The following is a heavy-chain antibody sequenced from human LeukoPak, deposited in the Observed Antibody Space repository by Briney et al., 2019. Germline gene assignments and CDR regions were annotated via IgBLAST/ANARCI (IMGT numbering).Heavy chain of an antibody. CDR3: ANLNYYDSSAFDY. V-gene: IGHV3-30*02. Sequence: GGSLRLSCAASGFTFSSYGMHWVRQAPGKGLEWVAFIRYDGSNKYYADSVKGRFTISRDNSKNTLYLQMNSLRAEDTAVYYCANLNYYDSSAFDYWGQGTLVTVSS. J-gene: IGHJ4*02. CDR2: IRYDGSNK. CDR1: GFTFSSYG. D-gene: IGHD3-22*01.